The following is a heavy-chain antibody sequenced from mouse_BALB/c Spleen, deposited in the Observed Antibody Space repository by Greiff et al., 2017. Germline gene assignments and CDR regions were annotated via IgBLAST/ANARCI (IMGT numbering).Heavy chain of an antibody. CDR3: ARGEKTVYDYDGTLSMDY. J-gene: IGHJ4*01. CDR2: ISSGGSYT. Sequence: VVESGGGLVKPGGSLKLSCAASGFTFSSYAMSWVRQTPEKRLEWVATISSGGSYTYYPDSVKGRFTISRDNAKNTLYLQMSSLRSEDTAMYYCARGEKTVYDYDGTLSMDYWGQGTSVTVSS. CDR1: GFTFSSYA. V-gene: IGHV5-9-3*01. D-gene: IGHD2-4*01.